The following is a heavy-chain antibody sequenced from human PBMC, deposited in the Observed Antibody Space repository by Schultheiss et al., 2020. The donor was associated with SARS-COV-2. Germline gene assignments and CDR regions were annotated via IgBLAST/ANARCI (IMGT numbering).Heavy chain of an antibody. J-gene: IGHJ4*02. Sequence: ASVKVSCKASGYTFSSYDINWVRQATGQGPEWMGWMNPNSGNTGYAQKFQGRVTMTRDTSTSTVYMELSSLRSEDTAVYYCASLGSDYYDSSGYYNDYWGQGTLVTVSS. CDR3: ASLGSDYYDSSGYYNDY. CDR2: MNPNSGNT. V-gene: IGHV1-8*01. D-gene: IGHD3-22*01. CDR1: GYTFSSYD.